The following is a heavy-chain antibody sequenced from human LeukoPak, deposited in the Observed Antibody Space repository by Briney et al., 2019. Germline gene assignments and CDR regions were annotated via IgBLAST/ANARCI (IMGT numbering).Heavy chain of an antibody. CDR3: ARYVWGSYPTFEDY. CDR2: IYYSGST. V-gene: IGHV4-59*01. D-gene: IGHD3-16*02. Sequence: SGTLSLTCAVSGGSISSYYWSWIRQPPGKGLEWIAYIYYSGSTHHNPSLKSRVTISVDTSKNQFSLKLSSVTAADTAVYYCARYVWGSYPTFEDYWGQGTLVTVSS. CDR1: GGSISSYY. J-gene: IGHJ4*02.